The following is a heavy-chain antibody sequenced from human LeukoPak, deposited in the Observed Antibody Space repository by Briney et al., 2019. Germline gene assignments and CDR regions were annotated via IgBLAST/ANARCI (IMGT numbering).Heavy chain of an antibody. CDR1: GYTFTSYY. CDR3: ARDLVFYDSSGYAIDY. V-gene: IGHV1-46*01. J-gene: IGHJ4*02. CDR2: INPSGGST. D-gene: IGHD3-22*01. Sequence: APVTASCKASGYTFTSYYMHWVRQAPGQGLEWMGIINPSGGSTSYAQKFQGRVTMTRDTSTSTVYMELSSLRSEDTAVYYCARDLVFYDSSGYAIDYWGQGTLVTVSS.